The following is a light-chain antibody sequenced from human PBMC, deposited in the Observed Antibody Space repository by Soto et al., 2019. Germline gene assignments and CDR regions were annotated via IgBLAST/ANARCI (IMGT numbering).Light chain of an antibody. CDR3: AAWDDSRNGYV. CDR2: SNN. CDR1: SSNIGSNT. V-gene: IGLV1-44*01. J-gene: IGLJ1*01. Sequence: QSALTQPPSASGTPGQRVTISCSGSSSNIGSNTVNWYQQLPGTAPKLLIYSNNQRPSGVPDRFSGSKSGTSASLAISGLQSEEEADYYCAAWDDSRNGYVFGTGTEVTVL.